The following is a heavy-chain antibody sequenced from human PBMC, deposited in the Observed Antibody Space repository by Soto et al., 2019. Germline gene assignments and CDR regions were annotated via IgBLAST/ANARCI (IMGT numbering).Heavy chain of an antibody. Sequence: EVQLVESGGGLVQPGGSLRLSSAASGFTFSSYAMHWVRQAPGKGLEYVSAISSNGGSTYYANSVKGRFTISRDNSKNTLYLQMGSLRAEDMAVYYCARDVFDTYGMDVWGQGTTVTVSS. CDR2: ISSNGGST. J-gene: IGHJ6*02. CDR3: ARDVFDTYGMDV. CDR1: GFTFSSYA. D-gene: IGHD3-16*01. V-gene: IGHV3-64*01.